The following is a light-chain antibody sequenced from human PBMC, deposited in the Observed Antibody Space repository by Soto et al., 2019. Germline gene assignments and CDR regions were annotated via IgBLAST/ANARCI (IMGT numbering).Light chain of an antibody. J-gene: IGKJ1*01. Sequence: DIQMTQSPSTLSASVGDRVTITCRASQSLNTMLAWYQQKPGKAPKLLIYEASTMESGVPSRFSGSGSGTEFTLTISSLQPEDFATYYCQQYNTCSRTFGQGTKVEIK. CDR1: QSLNTM. CDR2: EAS. V-gene: IGKV1-5*03. CDR3: QQYNTCSRT.